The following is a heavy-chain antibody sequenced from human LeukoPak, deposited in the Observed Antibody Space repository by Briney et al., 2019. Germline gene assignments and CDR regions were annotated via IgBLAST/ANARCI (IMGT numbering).Heavy chain of an antibody. J-gene: IGHJ5*02. CDR1: GFTFSNSG. D-gene: IGHD6-19*01. Sequence: GGSLRLSCAASGFTFSNSGMHWVRQAPGKGLEWVAVISYDGSMKYYADSVKGRCTISRDNSKNTLFLQMNSLSAEDTALYYCAKGGLFDAVAGCVQSWGQGTLVTVSS. CDR3: AKGGLFDAVAGCVQS. CDR2: ISYDGSMK. V-gene: IGHV3-30*18.